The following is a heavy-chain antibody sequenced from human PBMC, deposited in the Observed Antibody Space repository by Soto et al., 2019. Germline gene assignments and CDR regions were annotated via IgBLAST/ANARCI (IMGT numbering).Heavy chain of an antibody. CDR1: GFTFDDYG. V-gene: IGHV3-9*01. J-gene: IGHJ6*03. CDR2: ITWNSGNR. Sequence: ESGGGLVQPGRSLRLSCAASGFTFDDYGMHWVRQAPGKGLEWVSSITWNSGNRGYADSVRGRFTISRDDAKNSLFLQMNSLRAEDTALYYCARESAYSIYHYMDLWGKGTTVTVSS. D-gene: IGHD3-3*02. CDR3: ARESAYSIYHYMDL.